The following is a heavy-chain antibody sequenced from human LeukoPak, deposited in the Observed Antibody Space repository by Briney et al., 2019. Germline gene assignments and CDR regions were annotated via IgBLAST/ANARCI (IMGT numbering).Heavy chain of an antibody. CDR1: GYSFTSYW. CDR2: IYPGDSAT. V-gene: IGHV5-51*01. CDR3: ARRYNKDGKIGIDS. Sequence: GESLKISCEASGYSFTSYWIGWVRQMPGIGLEWMGIIYPGDSATRYSPSFQGQVTISADKSISTAYLQWSSLKASDTAMYYCARRYNKDGKIGIDSWGQETLVTVSS. D-gene: IGHD1-14*01. J-gene: IGHJ5*01.